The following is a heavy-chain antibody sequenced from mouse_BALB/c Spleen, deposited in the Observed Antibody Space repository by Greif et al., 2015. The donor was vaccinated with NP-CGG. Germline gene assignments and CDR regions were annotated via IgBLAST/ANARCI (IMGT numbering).Heavy chain of an antibody. D-gene: IGHD2-14*01. CDR2: INPSTGYT. CDR1: GYTFTSYW. Sequence: QVQLQQSGAELAKPGASVKMSCKASGYTFTSYWMHWVKQRPGQGLEWIGYINPSTGYTEYNQKFKDKATLTADKSSSTAYMQLSSLTSEDSAVYYCARKYDRYFDVWGAGTTVTVSS. V-gene: IGHV1-7*01. CDR3: ARKYDRYFDV. J-gene: IGHJ1*01.